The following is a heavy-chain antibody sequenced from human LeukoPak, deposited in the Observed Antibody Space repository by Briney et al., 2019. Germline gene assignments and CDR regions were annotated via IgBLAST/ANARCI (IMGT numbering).Heavy chain of an antibody. CDR3: ARDGLSLLTYCGGDCYEYYFDY. V-gene: IGHV4-39*07. D-gene: IGHD2-21*02. CDR1: GGSISSSSYY. J-gene: IGHJ4*02. Sequence: SETLSLTCTVSGGSISSSSYYWGWIRQPPGKGLEWIGSIYYSGSTYYNPSLKSRVTISVDTSKNQFSLKLSSVTAADTAVYYCARDGLSLLTYCGGDCYEYYFDYWGQGTLVTVSS. CDR2: IYYSGST.